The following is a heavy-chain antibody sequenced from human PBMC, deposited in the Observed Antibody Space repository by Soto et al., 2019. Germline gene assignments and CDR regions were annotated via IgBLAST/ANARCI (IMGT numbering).Heavy chain of an antibody. Sequence: EVQLVESGGGLVQPGGSLRLSCAASGFTFSSYWMSWVRQAPGKGLEWVANIKQDGSEKYYVDSVKGRFTISTDNAKTSLYLQLNSLRAEDTAVYYCARDPDSSGWHVDYWGQGTLVTVSS. CDR2: IKQDGSEK. D-gene: IGHD6-19*01. CDR3: ARDPDSSGWHVDY. V-gene: IGHV3-7*01. J-gene: IGHJ4*02. CDR1: GFTFSSYW.